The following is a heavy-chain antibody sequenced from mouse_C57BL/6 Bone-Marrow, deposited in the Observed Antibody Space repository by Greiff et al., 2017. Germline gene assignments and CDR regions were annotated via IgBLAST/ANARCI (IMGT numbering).Heavy chain of an antibody. CDR2: IWGVGST. D-gene: IGHD1-1*01. J-gene: IGHJ1*03. CDR3: ARRGVVGNWYFDV. CDR1: GFSLTSYG. V-gene: IGHV2-6*01. Sequence: VHLVESGPGLVAPSQSLSITCTVSGFSLTSYGVDWVRQSPGKGLEWLGVIWGVGSTNYNSAIKSRLSISKDNSKSQVFLKMNSLQTDDTAMYYCARRGVVGNWYFDVWGTGTTVTVSA.